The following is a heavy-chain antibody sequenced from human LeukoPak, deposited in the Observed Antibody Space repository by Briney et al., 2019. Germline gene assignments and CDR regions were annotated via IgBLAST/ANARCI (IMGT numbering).Heavy chain of an antibody. CDR3: TRDPHYYHGNPHDF. J-gene: IGHJ4*02. V-gene: IGHV3-23*01. D-gene: IGHD4-23*01. Sequence: GGSLRLSCAASGFTFSSSAMSWVRQAPGKGLEWVSAISSNGGYTYYADSVQGRFTISRDNSKSTLCLQMNSLRAEDTAVYYCTRDPHYYHGNPHDFWGQGTRVTVSS. CDR1: GFTFSSSA. CDR2: ISSNGGYT.